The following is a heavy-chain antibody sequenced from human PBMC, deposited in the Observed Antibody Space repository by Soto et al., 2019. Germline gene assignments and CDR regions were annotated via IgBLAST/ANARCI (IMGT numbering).Heavy chain of an antibody. CDR1: GYSFTSYW. D-gene: IGHD5-12*01. J-gene: IGHJ5*02. V-gene: IGHV5-51*01. CDR2: IYPGDSDT. CDR3: ARFDHRYGGYDWRGAGLDP. Sequence: PGESLKISCKGSGYSFTSYWIGWVRQMPGKGLEWMGIIYPGDSDTRYSPSFQGQVTISADKSISTAYLQWSSLKASDTAMYYCARFDHRYGGYDWRGAGLDPWGQGTLVTVSS.